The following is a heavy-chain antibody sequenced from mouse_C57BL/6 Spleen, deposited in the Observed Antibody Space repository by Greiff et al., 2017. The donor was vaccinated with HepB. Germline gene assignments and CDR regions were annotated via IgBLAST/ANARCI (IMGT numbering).Heavy chain of an antibody. CDR3: ARTSITTVDY. J-gene: IGHJ2*01. Sequence: VQLQQSGPELVKPGASVKISCKASGYAFSSSWMNWVKQRPGKGLEWIGRIYPGDGDTNYNGKFKGKATLTADKSSSTAYMQLSSLTSEDSAVYFCARTSITTVDYWGQSTTLTVSS. CDR1: GYAFSSSW. CDR2: IYPGDGDT. V-gene: IGHV1-82*01. D-gene: IGHD1-1*01.